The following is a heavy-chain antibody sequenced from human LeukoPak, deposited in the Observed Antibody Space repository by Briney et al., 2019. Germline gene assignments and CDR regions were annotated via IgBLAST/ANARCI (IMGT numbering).Heavy chain of an antibody. CDR3: ARGRGYDSSGYSYNWFDP. D-gene: IGHD3-22*01. CDR1: GGSISSYY. J-gene: IGHJ5*02. Sequence: SETLSLTCTVSGGSISSYYWSWIRQPAGKGLEWIGRIYTSGSTNYNPSLKSRVAISVDRSKNQFSLKLSSVTAAGTAVYYCARGRGYDSSGYSYNWFDPWGQGTLVTVSS. V-gene: IGHV4-4*07. CDR2: IYTSGST.